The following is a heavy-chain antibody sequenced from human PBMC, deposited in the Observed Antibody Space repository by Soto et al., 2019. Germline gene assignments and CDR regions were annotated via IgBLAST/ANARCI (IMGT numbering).Heavy chain of an antibody. CDR1: GYRFTSYW. Sequence: NSLKISCRTSGYRFTSYWIAWVRQMPGKGLEWMGIIFPSDSDTRYSPSFQGQVTISADRSTSTVFLQWASLKASDTAVYFCARKDKSGYFNWFDPWGQGTLVTV. J-gene: IGHJ5*02. V-gene: IGHV5-51*01. D-gene: IGHD3-22*01. CDR3: ARKDKSGYFNWFDP. CDR2: IFPSDSDT.